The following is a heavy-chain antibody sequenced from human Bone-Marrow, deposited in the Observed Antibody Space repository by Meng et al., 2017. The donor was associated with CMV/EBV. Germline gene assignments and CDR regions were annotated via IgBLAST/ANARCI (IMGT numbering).Heavy chain of an antibody. J-gene: IGHJ4*02. CDR1: GGSIITTNYF. V-gene: IGHV4-39*07. Sequence: SEPLSLTCTVSGGSIITTNYFWAWIRQPPGKGLEWIGSLFYDGATQYNPSLKSRVALSVATSKNQFSLRLNFVTAADTAIYYCARELRNWDFQSGGDYWGQGTLVTVSS. CDR3: ARELRNWDFQSGGDY. CDR2: LFYDGAT. D-gene: IGHD1-7*01.